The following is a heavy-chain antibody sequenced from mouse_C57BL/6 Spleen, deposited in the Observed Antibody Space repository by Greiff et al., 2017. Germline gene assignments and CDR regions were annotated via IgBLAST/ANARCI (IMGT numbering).Heavy chain of an antibody. V-gene: IGHV2-2*01. CDR3: ARNPSSGYDDAMDY. Sequence: QLQQSGPGLVQPSQSLSITCPVPGFSLTSYGVHWVRQCPGKGLEWLGVIWSGRSTDYNAAFISRLSISKDNSKSQVFFKMNSLQADDTAIYYCARNPSSGYDDAMDYWGQGTSVTVAS. J-gene: IGHJ4*01. CDR1: GFSLTSYG. CDR2: IWSGRST. D-gene: IGHD3-2*02.